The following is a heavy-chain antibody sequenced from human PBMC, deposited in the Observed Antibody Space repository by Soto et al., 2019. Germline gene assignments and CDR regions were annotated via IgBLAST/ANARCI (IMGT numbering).Heavy chain of an antibody. CDR2: INPNSGGT. D-gene: IGHD3-22*01. J-gene: IGHJ6*02. V-gene: IGHV1-2*02. Sequence: GASVKVSCKASGYTFTDYYMHWVRQAPGQGLEWMGWINPNSGGTNYAQKFQGRVTMTRDTSISTAYMEVSRLGSDDTAVYYCARAFFSGYPYGLDVWGQGTTVTVSS. CDR1: GYTFTDYY. CDR3: ARAFFSGYPYGLDV.